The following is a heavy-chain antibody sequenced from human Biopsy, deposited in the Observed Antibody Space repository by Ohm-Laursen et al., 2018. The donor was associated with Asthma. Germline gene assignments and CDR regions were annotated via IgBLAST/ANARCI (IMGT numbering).Heavy chain of an antibody. CDR2: IYYSGTT. CDR3: VRGSSSWHHGPFHYYYGLDV. Sequence: GTLSLTYSLSSGSGGYMRSGNYYWGWIRQPPGKGLEWIGSIYYSGTTYYNPSLVSRVTVSADTSKNQFSLKLTSVTAADTAVYYCVRGSSSWHHGPFHYYYGLDVWGQGTTATVSS. J-gene: IGHJ6*02. V-gene: IGHV4-39*01. D-gene: IGHD6-13*01. CDR1: SGSGGYMRSGNYY.